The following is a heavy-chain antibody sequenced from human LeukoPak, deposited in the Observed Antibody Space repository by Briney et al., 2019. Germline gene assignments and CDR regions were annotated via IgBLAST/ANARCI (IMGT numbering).Heavy chain of an antibody. J-gene: IGHJ6*02. CDR2: ISSSDSTI. CDR3: ARDESVDTATTNYGMDV. D-gene: IGHD5-18*01. V-gene: IGHV3-48*03. CDR1: GFTFSSYE. Sequence: GGSLRLSCAASGFTFSSYEMNWVRQAPGKGLEWVSYISSSDSTIYYADSVKGRFTISRDNAKNSLYLQMNSLRAEDTAVYYCARDESVDTATTNYGMDVWGQGTTVTVSS.